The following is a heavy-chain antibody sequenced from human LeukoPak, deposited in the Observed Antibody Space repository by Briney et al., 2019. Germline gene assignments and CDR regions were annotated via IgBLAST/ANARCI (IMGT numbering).Heavy chain of an antibody. V-gene: IGHV4-39*01. Sequence: SETLSLTCTVSGGSISSTGYFWGWIRQPPGKGLEWIGTIYYSGNTYYNPSLKSRVAMSVDTSKNQFSLKLSSVTAADTAVYYCARHRCSGGSCSLEDYWGQGTLVTASS. CDR2: IYYSGNT. D-gene: IGHD2-15*01. CDR1: GGSISSTGYF. CDR3: ARHRCSGGSCSLEDY. J-gene: IGHJ4*02.